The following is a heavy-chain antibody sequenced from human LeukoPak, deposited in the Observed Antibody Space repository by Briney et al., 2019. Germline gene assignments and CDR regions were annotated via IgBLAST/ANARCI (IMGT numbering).Heavy chain of an antibody. D-gene: IGHD4-17*01. CDR1: GFTFSSYA. Sequence: GGSLRLSCAASGFTFSSYAMSWVRQAPGKGLEWVSAISGSGGSTYYADSVKGRFTISRDNSKNTLYLQMNSLRAEDTAVYYCAKDSGNNDYGDLPFLYWGQGTLVTVSS. J-gene: IGHJ4*02. CDR3: AKDSGNNDYGDLPFLY. CDR2: ISGSGGST. V-gene: IGHV3-23*01.